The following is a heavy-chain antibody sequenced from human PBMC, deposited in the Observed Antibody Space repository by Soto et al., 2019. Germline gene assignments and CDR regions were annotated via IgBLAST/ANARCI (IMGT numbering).Heavy chain of an antibody. CDR2: ISWNSGSI. D-gene: IGHD2-15*01. V-gene: IGHV3-9*01. CDR3: AKDDLGYCSGGSCYSFYFDY. J-gene: IGHJ4*02. Sequence: GGSLRLSCTASGFTFDDYAMHWVRQAPGKGLEWVSGISWNSGSIGYADPVKGRFTISRDNAKNSLYLQMNSLRAEDTALYYCAKDDLGYCSGGSCYSFYFDYWGQGTLVTVSS. CDR1: GFTFDDYA.